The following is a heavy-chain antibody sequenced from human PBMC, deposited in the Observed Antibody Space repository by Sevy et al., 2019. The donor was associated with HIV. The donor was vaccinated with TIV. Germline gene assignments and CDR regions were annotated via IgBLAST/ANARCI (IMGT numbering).Heavy chain of an antibody. V-gene: IGHV1-18*01. J-gene: IGHJ4*02. CDR2: ISAYNGNT. CDR3: AGETVTMVRGVIISEGGFDC. CDR1: GYTFTSYG. Sequence: ASVKVSCKASGYTFTSYGISWVRQAPGQGLEWMGWISAYNGNTNYAQKLQGRVTMTTDTSTSTAYMELRSLRSDDTVGYYCAGETVTMVRGVIISEGGFDCWGQGTLVTVSS. D-gene: IGHD3-10*01.